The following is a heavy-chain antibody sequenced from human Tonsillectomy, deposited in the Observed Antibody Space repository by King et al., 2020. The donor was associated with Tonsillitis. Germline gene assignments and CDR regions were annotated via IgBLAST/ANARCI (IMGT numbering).Heavy chain of an antibody. D-gene: IGHD2-21*01. Sequence: VQLQQSGPRLVKPSQTLSLTCAISGDSVSSNSATWNWIRQSPSRGLEWLGRTYYRSKWYNDYAISVKSRITINPDTSKNQFSLQLNSVTPEDTAVYFCAGSGGWGDHPIHYWGQGTLVTVSS. CDR3: AGSGGWGDHPIHY. CDR2: TYYRSKWYN. J-gene: IGHJ4*02. V-gene: IGHV6-1*01. CDR1: GDSVSSNSAT.